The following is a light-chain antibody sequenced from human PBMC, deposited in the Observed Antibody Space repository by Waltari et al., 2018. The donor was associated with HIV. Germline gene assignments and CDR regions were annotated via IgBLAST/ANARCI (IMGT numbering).Light chain of an antibody. J-gene: IGKJ4*01. V-gene: IGKV1-33*01. CDR2: DAS. CDR1: HAIKTS. CDR3: QHYDYLLT. Sequence: IQMTQSPSSLSVSVGGTVTITCQANHAIKTSINWYHQKSGKAPRLLVYDASNLETGVPSRFNASGSGTHFTLTISPLSPEDFGVYFCQHYDYLLTFAGGSKIEI.